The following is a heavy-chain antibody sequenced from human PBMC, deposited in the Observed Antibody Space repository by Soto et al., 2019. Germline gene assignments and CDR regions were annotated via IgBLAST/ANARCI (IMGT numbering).Heavy chain of an antibody. V-gene: IGHV6-1*01. Sequence: QVQLQESGPGLVKPSQTLSLTCAISGDSVSSNSAAWNWIRQSPSRGIEWLGRTYYRSRWYNDYAVPVRSRITVNADTSKNQFSLQLTSVTPEDTAVYYCAGTTSYQWYYMDVWGKGTTVTVSS. CDR1: GDSVSSNSAA. D-gene: IGHD1-7*01. CDR3: AGTTSYQWYYMDV. J-gene: IGHJ6*03. CDR2: TYYRSRWYN.